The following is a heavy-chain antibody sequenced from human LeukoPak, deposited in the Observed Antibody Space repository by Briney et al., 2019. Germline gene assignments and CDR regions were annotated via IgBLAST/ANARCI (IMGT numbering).Heavy chain of an antibody. Sequence: PSETLSLTCGVYGVSFSGYFWNWIRQPPGKGLEWIGAIDHSGITNYNPSLKSRVTISIDTSNNQFSLRLSSVTAADTAVYYCARGGIYRSGWYRGAFDVWGQGTTVTVSS. CDR2: IDHSGIT. D-gene: IGHD6-19*01. CDR1: GVSFSGYF. V-gene: IGHV4-34*01. J-gene: IGHJ3*01. CDR3: ARGGIYRSGWYRGAFDV.